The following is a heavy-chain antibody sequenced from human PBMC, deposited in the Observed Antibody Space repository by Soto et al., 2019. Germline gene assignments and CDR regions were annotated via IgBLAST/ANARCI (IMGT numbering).Heavy chain of an antibody. J-gene: IGHJ4*02. CDR2: IIPIFGTA. CDR1: GGTFSSYA. V-gene: IGHV1-69*13. Sequence: GASVKVSCKASGGTFSSYAISLVRQAPGQGLEWMGGIIPIFGTANYAQKFQGRVTITADESTSTAYMELSSLRSEDTAVYYCAGVGYCSGGSCYWGFDYWGQGTLVTVSS. CDR3: AGVGYCSGGSCYWGFDY. D-gene: IGHD2-15*01.